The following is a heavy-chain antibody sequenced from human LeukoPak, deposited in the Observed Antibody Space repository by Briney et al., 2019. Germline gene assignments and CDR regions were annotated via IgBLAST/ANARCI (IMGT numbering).Heavy chain of an antibody. Sequence: SETLPLTCTVSGGSISSGDYYWSWIRQPPGKGLEWIGYIYYSGSTYYNPSLKSRVTISVDTSKNQFSLKLSAVTAADTAVYYCARRSSCLDYWGQGTLVTVSS. CDR2: IYYSGST. D-gene: IGHD6-13*01. CDR3: ARRSSCLDY. CDR1: GGSISSGDYY. J-gene: IGHJ4*02. V-gene: IGHV4-30-4*01.